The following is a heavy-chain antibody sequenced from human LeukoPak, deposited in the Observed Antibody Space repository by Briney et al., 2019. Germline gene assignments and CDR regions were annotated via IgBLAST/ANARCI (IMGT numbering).Heavy chain of an antibody. CDR1: GFTLSSYA. CDR3: AKYLRSDSRTYYFDY. Sequence: RGSLSLSCAASGFTLSSYAMSWVGQAPGKERKWVSAICGIGGIKYYVDSVKRRFTISRDNSKDTLYLHMNGLRGEDTAVYYRAKYLRSDSRTYYFDYWGEGTLVSVSS. J-gene: IGHJ4*02. V-gene: IGHV3-23*01. D-gene: IGHD3-22*01. CDR2: ICGIGGIK.